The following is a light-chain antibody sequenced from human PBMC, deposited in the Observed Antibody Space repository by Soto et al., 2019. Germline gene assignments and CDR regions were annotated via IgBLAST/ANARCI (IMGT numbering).Light chain of an antibody. CDR3: QQYNKWPRT. Sequence: VMKQSPSTLSESPGERATLSCRASQSVSSNLAWYQQKPGQAPRLLIYGASTRATGIPARFSGSGSGTEFTLTISSLQSEDFAVYYCQQYNKWPRTVGQGTKVDIK. V-gene: IGKV3-15*01. CDR2: GAS. J-gene: IGKJ1*01. CDR1: QSVSSN.